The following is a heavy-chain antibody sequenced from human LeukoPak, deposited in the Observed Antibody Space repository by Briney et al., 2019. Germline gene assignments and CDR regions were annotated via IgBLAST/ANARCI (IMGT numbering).Heavy chain of an antibody. J-gene: IGHJ5*02. CDR1: GYTFTSYY. V-gene: IGHV1-46*01. Sequence: GASVKVSCKASGYTFTSYYMHWVRQAPGQGLEWMGIINPSGGSTSYAQKFQGRVTMTRDTSTSTVYMELSSLRSEDTAVYYCARDLRSYGYCSGGSCYGSYNWFDPWGQGTLVTVSS. CDR2: INPSGGST. D-gene: IGHD2-15*01. CDR3: ARDLRSYGYCSGGSCYGSYNWFDP.